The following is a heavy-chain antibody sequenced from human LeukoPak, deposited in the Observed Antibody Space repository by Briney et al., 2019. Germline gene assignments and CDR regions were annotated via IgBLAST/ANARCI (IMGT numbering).Heavy chain of an antibody. CDR1: GFTVSTSY. J-gene: IGHJ4*02. Sequence: GGSLRLSCAASGFTVSTSYMTWVRQAPGKGLEWVSDMYSGGSTHYADSVKGRFITSRDNSKNTLFLQMNSLRAEDTAVYYRARDGVGTSAGTSEFWGQGTLVIVSS. V-gene: IGHV3-66*01. CDR2: MYSGGST. D-gene: IGHD3-3*01. CDR3: ARDGVGTSAGTSEF.